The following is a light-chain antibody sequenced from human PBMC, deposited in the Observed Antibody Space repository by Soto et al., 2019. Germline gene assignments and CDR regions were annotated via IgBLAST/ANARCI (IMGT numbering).Light chain of an antibody. CDR2: RNN. Sequence: QSVLTQPPSVSGAPGQRVTISCTGSSSNIGAGYGVHWYQQLPGTAPKLLIYRNNNRPSGVPDRFSGSKSGTSASLAITGLQAEDEADYYCHSYDSSLSGSVVFGGGTKLTVL. CDR1: SSNIGAGYG. J-gene: IGLJ2*01. CDR3: HSYDSSLSGSVV. V-gene: IGLV1-40*01.